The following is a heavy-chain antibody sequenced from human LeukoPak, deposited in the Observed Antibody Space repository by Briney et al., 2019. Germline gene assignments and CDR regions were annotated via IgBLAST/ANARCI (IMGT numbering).Heavy chain of an antibody. CDR1: GFTFSSYA. Sequence: GSLRLSCAASGFTFSSYAMSWVRQPPGKGLEWIGEINHSGSTNYNPSLKSRVTISVDTSKTQFSLKLSSVTAADTAVYYCAAYDFWSGPNGPLDVWGQGTTVTVSS. J-gene: IGHJ6*02. CDR3: AAYDFWSGPNGPLDV. V-gene: IGHV4-34*08. CDR2: INHSGST. D-gene: IGHD3-3*01.